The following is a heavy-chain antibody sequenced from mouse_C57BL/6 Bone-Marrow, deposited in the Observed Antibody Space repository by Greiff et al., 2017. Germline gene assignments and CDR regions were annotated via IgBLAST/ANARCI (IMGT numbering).Heavy chain of an antibody. J-gene: IGHJ2*01. D-gene: IGHD1-1*01. CDR1: GYTFPSYW. CDR2: IDPSDSET. V-gene: IGHV1-52*01. Sequence: QVQLQQPGAELVRPGSSVKLSCKASGYTFPSYWMHWVKQRPIQGLEWIGNIDPSDSETHYNQKFKDKATLTVEKSSSTAYMQLSSLTSEDSAVYYCARLIYYYGSSYGDYWGQGTTLTVSS. CDR3: ARLIYYYGSSYGDY.